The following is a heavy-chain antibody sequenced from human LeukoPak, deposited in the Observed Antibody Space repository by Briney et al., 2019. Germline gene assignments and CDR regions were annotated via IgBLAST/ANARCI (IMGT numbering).Heavy chain of an antibody. Sequence: ASVKVSCKASGYTFISYYMHWVRQAPGQGLEWMGIINPSGGSTNYAQKLQGRVTMTTDTSTSTAYMELRSLRSDDTAVYYCARAGKSITIFGVVIPYFDYWGQGTLVTVSS. V-gene: IGHV1-46*01. D-gene: IGHD3-3*01. CDR1: GYTFISYY. CDR2: INPSGGST. J-gene: IGHJ4*02. CDR3: ARAGKSITIFGVVIPYFDY.